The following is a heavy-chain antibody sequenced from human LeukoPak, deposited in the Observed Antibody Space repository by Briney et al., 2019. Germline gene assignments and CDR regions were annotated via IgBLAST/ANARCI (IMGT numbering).Heavy chain of an antibody. D-gene: IGHD3-10*01. CDR2: ISGSGGST. V-gene: IGHV3-23*01. Sequence: WGSLRLSCAVSGFTFSSYAMSWVRQAPGKGLEWVSVISGSGGSTYYADSVKGRFTIARDNSKNTLYLQMNSLRAEDTAVYYCAKVATPYCGSGSEGIDYWGQGTLVTVSS. J-gene: IGHJ4*02. CDR3: AKVATPYCGSGSEGIDY. CDR1: GFTFSSYA.